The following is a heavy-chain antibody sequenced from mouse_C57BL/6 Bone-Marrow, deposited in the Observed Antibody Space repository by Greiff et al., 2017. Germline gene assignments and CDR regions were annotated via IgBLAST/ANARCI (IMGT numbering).Heavy chain of an antibody. CDR3: ARWDYYGSSYAMDY. CDR2: INPNYGTT. CDR1: GYSFTDYN. D-gene: IGHD1-1*01. V-gene: IGHV1-39*01. J-gene: IGHJ4*01. Sequence: EVQLVESGPELVKPGASVKISCKASGYSFTDYNMNWVKQSNGKSLEWIGVINPNYGTTSYNQKFKGKATLTVDQSSSTAYMQLNSLTSEDSAVYYCARWDYYGSSYAMDYWGQGTSVTVSS.